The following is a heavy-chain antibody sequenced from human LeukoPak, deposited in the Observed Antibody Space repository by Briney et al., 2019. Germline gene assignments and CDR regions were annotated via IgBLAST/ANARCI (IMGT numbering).Heavy chain of an antibody. CDR2: IYSGDST. J-gene: IGHJ3*02. V-gene: IGHV3-53*01. CDR1: GFTFSSYY. Sequence: GGSLRLSCAASGFTFSSYYMSWVRQAPGKGLEWVSVIYSGDSTYYADSVKGRFTISRDNSKNTLYLQMNSLRAEDTAVYYCARDHSSDRAFDIWGQGTMVTVSS. CDR3: ARDHSSDRAFDI. D-gene: IGHD3-22*01.